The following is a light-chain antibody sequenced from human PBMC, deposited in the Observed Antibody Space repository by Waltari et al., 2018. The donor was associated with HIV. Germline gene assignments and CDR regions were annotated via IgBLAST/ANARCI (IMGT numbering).Light chain of an antibody. CDR3: CSYAGSNTFWV. J-gene: IGLJ3*02. Sequence: QSALTQPASVSGSPGQSITISCAGTSNDVGGYDYVSWFQHHPGKAPKLMIYDVSKRPSGVSKRFSGSKSGSTASLTISGLQAEDEADYYCCSYAGSNTFWVFGGGTKLTVL. CDR1: SNDVGGYDY. V-gene: IGLV2-23*02. CDR2: DVS.